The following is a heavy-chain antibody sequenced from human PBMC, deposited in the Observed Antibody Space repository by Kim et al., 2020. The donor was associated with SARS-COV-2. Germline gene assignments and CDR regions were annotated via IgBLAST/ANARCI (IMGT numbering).Heavy chain of an antibody. J-gene: IGHJ4*02. V-gene: IGHV3-23*01. CDR2: FSGSSGST. CDR1: GFTFRSYA. CDR3: AKQGPGVWGTINFDQ. Sequence: GGSLRLSCAASGFTFRSYAMSWVRQAPGKGLEWVSGFSGSSGSTSYADSVKGRFTISRDDSKNTLYLQMNSLRAEDTAVYYCAKQGPGVWGTINFDQWGQGTLVTVSS. D-gene: IGHD3-16*01.